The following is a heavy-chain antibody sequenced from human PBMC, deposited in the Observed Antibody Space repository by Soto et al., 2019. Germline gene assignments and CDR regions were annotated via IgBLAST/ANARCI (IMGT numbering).Heavy chain of an antibody. CDR1: GYTFTSYY. CDR3: AFQYYYFWGQSGYYYYMDV. D-gene: IGHD3-10*02. V-gene: IGHV1-46*01. J-gene: IGHJ6*03. CDR2: INPSGGST. Sequence: ASVKVSCKASGYTFTSYYMHWVRQAPGQGLEWMGIINPSGGSTSYAQKFQGRVTMTRDTSTSTVYMELSSPRSEDTAVYYCAFQYYYFWGQSGYYYYMDVWGKGTTVTGSS.